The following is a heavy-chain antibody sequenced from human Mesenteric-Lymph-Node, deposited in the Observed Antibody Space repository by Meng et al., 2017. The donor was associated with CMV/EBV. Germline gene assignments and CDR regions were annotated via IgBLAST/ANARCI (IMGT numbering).Heavy chain of an antibody. V-gene: IGHV4-34*01. Sequence: QVEAHHWGGGLLTSSETLAVTCAVYGGSCSGYYWNWIRQSPEKGLEWIGEINHSGSTTYNPSFTSRIIISVDTSTNQISLNMSSVTAADTAVYYCARGSSYDILTGYFDYWGQGALVTVSS. D-gene: IGHD3-9*01. CDR2: INHSGST. CDR3: ARGSSYDILTGYFDY. J-gene: IGHJ4*02. CDR1: GGSCSGYY.